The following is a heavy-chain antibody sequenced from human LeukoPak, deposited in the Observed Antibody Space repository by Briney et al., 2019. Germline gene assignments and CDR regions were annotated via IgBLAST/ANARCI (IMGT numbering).Heavy chain of an antibody. J-gene: IGHJ4*02. D-gene: IGHD2-2*01. CDR3: VCSSTDFDY. V-gene: IGHV1-8*03. CDR1: GYTFTSYD. CDR2: MNPNSDNT. Sequence: GASVKVSCKASGYTFTSYDINWVRQATGQGLEWMGWMNPNSDNTGYEQKFQGRLTITRNTSISTAYMELSSLRSEDTAVYYCVCSSTDFDYWGQGTLVTVSS.